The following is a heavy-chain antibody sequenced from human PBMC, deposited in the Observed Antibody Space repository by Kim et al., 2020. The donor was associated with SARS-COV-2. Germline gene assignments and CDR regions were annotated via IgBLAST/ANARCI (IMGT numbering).Heavy chain of an antibody. CDR2: INSDGSST. D-gene: IGHD2-2*01. Sequence: GGSLRLSCAASGFTFSSYWMHWVRQAPGKGLVWVSRINSDGSSTSYADSVKGRFTISRDNAKNTLYLQMNSLRAEDTAVYYCAREYCSSTSCYYYYGMDVRGQGTTVTVSS. V-gene: IGHV3-74*01. J-gene: IGHJ6*02. CDR3: AREYCSSTSCYYYYGMDV. CDR1: GFTFSSYW.